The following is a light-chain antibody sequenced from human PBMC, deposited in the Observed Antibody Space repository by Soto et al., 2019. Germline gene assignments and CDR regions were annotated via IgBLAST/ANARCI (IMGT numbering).Light chain of an antibody. Sequence: EIVLTQSPGTLSLSPGERATLSCRTSQSISSRYLGWYQQKPGQAPRLLMYGASTRATGIPARFSGSGSGTDFTLTISRLEPEDFAVYYCQQFSSYPLTFGGGTKVDIK. J-gene: IGKJ4*01. CDR2: GAS. V-gene: IGKV3-20*01. CDR3: QQFSSYPLT. CDR1: QSISSRY.